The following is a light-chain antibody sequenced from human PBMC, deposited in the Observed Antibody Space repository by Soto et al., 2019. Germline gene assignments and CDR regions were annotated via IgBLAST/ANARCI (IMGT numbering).Light chain of an antibody. J-gene: IGKJ4*01. CDR1: QSINNW. CDR3: QQYKRYSLT. V-gene: IGKV1-5*01. CDR2: DGF. Sequence: DIQMTRSPSTLSASVGDRVTITCRASQSINNWLAWYQQKPGKAPKLLIYDGFSLESGVPLRFSGSGFGTEFTLTISSLQPDDSATYYCQQYKRYSLTFGGGTKVEIK.